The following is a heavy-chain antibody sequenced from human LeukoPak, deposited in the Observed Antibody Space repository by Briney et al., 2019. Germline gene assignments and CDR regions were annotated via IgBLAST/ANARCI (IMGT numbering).Heavy chain of an antibody. D-gene: IGHD6-19*01. CDR3: ARRQWLVSDFDY. J-gene: IGHJ4*02. CDR2: RSP. CDR1: GGSISSDSVY. Sequence: SETLSLTCTVSGGSISSDSVYWRWIRQPTGKGLEWIGRRSPDYNPSLKSRVTISVDTSKNQFSLKLSSVTAADTAVFYCARRQWLVSDFDYWGQGTLVTVSS. V-gene: IGHV4-61*02.